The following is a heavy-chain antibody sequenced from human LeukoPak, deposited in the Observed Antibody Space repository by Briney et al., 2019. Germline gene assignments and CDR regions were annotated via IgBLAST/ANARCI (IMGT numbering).Heavy chain of an antibody. CDR2: IYYSGST. CDR3: ARVGIAARTFDY. D-gene: IGHD6-6*01. CDR1: GGSISSYY. Sequence: SETLSLTCTVSGGSISSYYWGWIRQPPGKGLEWIGSIYYSGSTYYNPSLKSRVTISVDTSKNQFSLKLSSVTAADTAVYYCARVGIAARTFDYWGQGTLVTVSS. V-gene: IGHV4-39*07. J-gene: IGHJ4*02.